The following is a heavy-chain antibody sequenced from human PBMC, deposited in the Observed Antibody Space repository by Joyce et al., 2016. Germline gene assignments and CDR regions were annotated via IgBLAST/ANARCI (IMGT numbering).Heavy chain of an antibody. CDR1: GFIFNSAA. CDR2: IAFGSGNT. Sequence: QLVQSGPEVRKPATSVKVSCKPSGFIFNSAAVHWVRQAPGQRLEWIGWIAFGSGNTKYAQNFQQRVTFSRDVSTSTAYMELTSLRSEDTAVYYCATDRVGALSQWGPGTLVTVSS. D-gene: IGHD1-26*01. V-gene: IGHV1-58*01. J-gene: IGHJ4*02. CDR3: ATDRVGALSQ.